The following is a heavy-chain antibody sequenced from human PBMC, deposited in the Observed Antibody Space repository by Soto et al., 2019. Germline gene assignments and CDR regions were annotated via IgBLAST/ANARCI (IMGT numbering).Heavy chain of an antibody. CDR2: ISYDGSNK. CDR3: ARGAGDDYYGMDV. CDR1: GFTFSSYA. V-gene: IGHV3-30-3*01. Sequence: PGGSLRLSCAASGFTFSSYAMHWVRQVPGKGLEWVAVISYDGSNKYYADSVKGRFTISRDNSKNTLYLQMNSLRAEDTAVYYCARGAGDDYYGMDVWGQGTTVTVSS. D-gene: IGHD6-13*01. J-gene: IGHJ6*02.